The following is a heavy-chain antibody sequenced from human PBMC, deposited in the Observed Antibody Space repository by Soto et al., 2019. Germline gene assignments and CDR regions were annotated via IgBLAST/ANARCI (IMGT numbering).Heavy chain of an antibody. CDR3: ARVLAVAGTAYHYYGMDV. D-gene: IGHD6-19*01. CDR2: IYHSGST. Sequence: QVQLQESGPGLVKPSGTLSLTCAVSGGSISSSNWWSWVRQPPGKGLEWIGEIYHSGSTNYNPSLKSRVTISVDKSKNQFSLKLSSVTAADTAVYYCARVLAVAGTAYHYYGMDVWGQGTTVTVSS. CDR1: GGSISSSNW. V-gene: IGHV4-4*02. J-gene: IGHJ6*02.